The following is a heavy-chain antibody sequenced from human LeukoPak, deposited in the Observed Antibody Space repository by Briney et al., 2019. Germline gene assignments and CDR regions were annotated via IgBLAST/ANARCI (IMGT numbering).Heavy chain of an antibody. CDR2: ISYSGST. J-gene: IGHJ5*02. V-gene: IGHV4-59*01. CDR1: GASISSYY. Sequence: SETLSLTCTVSGASISSYYWTWIRQPPGKGLEWVGYISYSGSTFYNPSLKSRVTMSLDTSKNQYSLKLTPVTAADTAVYFCARSSGHYKPDNWFDPWGQGTLVTVSS. D-gene: IGHD3-22*01. CDR3: ARSSGHYKPDNWFDP.